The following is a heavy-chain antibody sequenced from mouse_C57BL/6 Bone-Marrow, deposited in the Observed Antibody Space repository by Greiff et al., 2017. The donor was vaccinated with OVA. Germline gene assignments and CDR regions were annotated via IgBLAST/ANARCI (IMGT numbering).Heavy chain of an antibody. CDR1: GFTFSDYG. CDR3: ARKGNWDWYFDV. CDR2: ISSGSSTI. D-gene: IGHD4-1*01. V-gene: IGHV5-17*01. Sequence: EVKVVESGGGLVKPGGSLKLSCAASGFTFSDYGMHWVRQAPEKGLEWVAYISSGSSTIYYADTVKGRFTISRDNAKNTLFLQMTSLRSEDTAMYYGARKGNWDWYFDVWGTGTTVTVSS. J-gene: IGHJ1*03.